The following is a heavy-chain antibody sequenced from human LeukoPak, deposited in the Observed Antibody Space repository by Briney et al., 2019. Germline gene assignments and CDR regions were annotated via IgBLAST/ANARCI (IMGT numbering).Heavy chain of an antibody. D-gene: IGHD5-18*01. CDR3: ARDGGTAMVKDAFDI. CDR2: IYHSGSP. Sequence: SETLSLTCAVSGGSISSNNWWGWVRQPPGKGLEWIGEIYHSGSPNYNPSLKSRVTISVDTSKNQFSLKLSSVTAADTAVYYCARDGGTAMVKDAFDIWGQGTMVTVSS. V-gene: IGHV4-4*02. J-gene: IGHJ3*02. CDR1: GGSISSNNW.